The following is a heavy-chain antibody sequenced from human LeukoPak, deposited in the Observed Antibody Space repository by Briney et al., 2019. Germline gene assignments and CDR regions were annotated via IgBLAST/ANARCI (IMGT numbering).Heavy chain of an antibody. CDR3: TTVSLVGAKPTPSFDY. CDR1: GCTFSIAC. V-gene: IGHV3-15*01. D-gene: IGHD1-26*01. J-gene: IGHJ4*02. Sequence: GGSQRLSCAASGCTFSIACMRWVRQAPGGWREWVGCIKSKAEGGTTDYAAPVKGRFTISRDDSKNTLYLQMNSLKSEDTAVYYCTTVSLVGAKPTPSFDYWGQGTLVTVSS. CDR2: IKSKAEGGTT.